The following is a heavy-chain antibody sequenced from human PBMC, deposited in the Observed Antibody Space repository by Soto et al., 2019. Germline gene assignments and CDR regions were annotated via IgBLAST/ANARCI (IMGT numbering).Heavy chain of an antibody. D-gene: IGHD3-22*01. J-gene: IGHJ4*02. V-gene: IGHV1-24*01. CDR1: GYTLTELS. CDR2: FDPEDGET. Sequence: ASVKVSCKVSGYTLTELSMHWVRQAPGKGLEWMGGFDPEDGETIYAQKFQGRVTMTEDTSTDTAYMELSSLRSEDTAVYYCATVSYDSSGYYFPAFDYWGQGTLVTVSS. CDR3: ATVSYDSSGYYFPAFDY.